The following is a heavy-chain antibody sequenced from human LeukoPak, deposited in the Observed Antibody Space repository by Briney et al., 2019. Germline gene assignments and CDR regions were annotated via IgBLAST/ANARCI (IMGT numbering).Heavy chain of an antibody. CDR3: AREAIKDY. J-gene: IGHJ4*02. CDR1: GFTVSDNH. CDR2: ISSGSGTI. V-gene: IGHV3-48*02. Sequence: AGGSLRLSCVASGFTVSDNHMSWVRQAPGKGLEWVSYISSGSGTIYYADSVKGRFTIARDDAKNSLYLQMSSLRDEDTAVYYCAREAIKDYWGQGTLVTVSS.